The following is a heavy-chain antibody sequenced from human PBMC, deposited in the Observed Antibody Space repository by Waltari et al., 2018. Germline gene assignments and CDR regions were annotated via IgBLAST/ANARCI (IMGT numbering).Heavy chain of an antibody. J-gene: IGHJ5*02. Sequence: QLQLQESGPGLVKPSETLSLTCTVSGGSISSSSYYWGWIRQPPGKGLEWIGSIYYSGSTYYNPSLKSRVTISVDTSKNQFSLKLSSVTAADTAVYYCARGYSSGWAPLRGWFDPWGQGTLVTVSS. CDR3: ARGYSSGWAPLRGWFDP. V-gene: IGHV4-39*01. CDR1: GGSISSSSYY. CDR2: IYYSGST. D-gene: IGHD6-19*01.